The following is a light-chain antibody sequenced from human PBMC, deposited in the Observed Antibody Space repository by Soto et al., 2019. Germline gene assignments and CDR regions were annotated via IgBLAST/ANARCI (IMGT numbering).Light chain of an antibody. CDR2: EVS. Sequence: QSVLTQPASVSGSPGQSITISCTGTSSDVGNYNYVSWHQQHPGKAPKVIIYEVSKRPSGISTRFSGSKSANTASLTISGLQPEDEADYYCSSYTSGSTPYVFGTGTKVTVL. CDR3: SSYTSGSTPYV. J-gene: IGLJ1*01. V-gene: IGLV2-14*01. CDR1: SSDVGNYNY.